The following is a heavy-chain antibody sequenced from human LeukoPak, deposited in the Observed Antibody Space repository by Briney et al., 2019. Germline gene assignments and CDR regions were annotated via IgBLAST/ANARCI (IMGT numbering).Heavy chain of an antibody. J-gene: IGHJ4*01. CDR2: ITSDGSTT. D-gene: IGHD3-16*01. Sequence: GGSLRLSCAASGLTFSSHWMHWVRQTPGKGLMWVSRITSDGSTTWYADSVKGRFTVSRDNAKNTLFLEMNNLRDEDTAVYYCAGDYIWGRLFWGQGTLVTVSS. CDR1: GLTFSSHW. V-gene: IGHV3-74*01. CDR3: AGDYIWGRLF.